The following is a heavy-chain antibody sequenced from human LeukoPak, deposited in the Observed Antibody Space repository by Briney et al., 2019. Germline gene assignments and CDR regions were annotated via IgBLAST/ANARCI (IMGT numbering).Heavy chain of an antibody. D-gene: IGHD5-12*01. CDR3: ARGWIDGMDV. V-gene: IGHV3-48*03. CDR2: ISSGGSTI. CDR1: GFTFSSYE. J-gene: IGHJ6*02. Sequence: GGSLRLSCAASGFTFSSYEMNWVRQAPGKGLEWLSYISSGGSTIYYADSVKGRFTISRDNAKNSLYLRMNSLRAEDTAVYYCARGWIDGMDVWGQGTTVTVSS.